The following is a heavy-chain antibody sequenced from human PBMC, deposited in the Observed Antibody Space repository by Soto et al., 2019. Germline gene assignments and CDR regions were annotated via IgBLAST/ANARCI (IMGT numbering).Heavy chain of an antibody. D-gene: IGHD6-19*01. CDR2: ISSSSSYI. J-gene: IGHJ3*02. CDR3: ARDQGGSGWSDDAFDI. Sequence: GGSLRLSCAASGFTFSSYSMNWVRQAPGKGLEWVSSISSSSSYIYYADSVKGRFTISRDNAKNSLYLQMNSLRAEDTAVYYCARDQGGSGWSDDAFDIWGQGTMVTVSS. CDR1: GFTFSSYS. V-gene: IGHV3-21*01.